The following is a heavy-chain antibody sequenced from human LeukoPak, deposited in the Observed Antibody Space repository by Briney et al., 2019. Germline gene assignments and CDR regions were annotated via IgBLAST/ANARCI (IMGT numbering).Heavy chain of an antibody. Sequence: GASVKVSCKASGYTFTGYYIHWVRQAPGQGLEWMGWINPNSGGTNDAQKFQGRVTMTRDTSISTAYMELSRLRSDDTAVYYCARDSNDGVFDYWGQGTLVTVSS. D-gene: IGHD1-1*01. CDR3: ARDSNDGVFDY. V-gene: IGHV1-2*02. J-gene: IGHJ4*02. CDR2: INPNSGGT. CDR1: GYTFTGYY.